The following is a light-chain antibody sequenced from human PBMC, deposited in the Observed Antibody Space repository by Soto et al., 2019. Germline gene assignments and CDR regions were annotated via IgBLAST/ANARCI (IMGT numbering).Light chain of an antibody. J-gene: IGKJ4*01. CDR2: AAS. V-gene: IGKV1-17*01. CDR3: LQRDTYS. CDR1: QDIRND. Sequence: DIQMTQSPSSLSASVGDRVTITCRASQDIRNDLDWYQQKPGKAPKRLIYAASSLQNGAPSMFSGSGSGTEFTLTISSLQPEDFATYYCLQRDTYSVGGGTKVEIK.